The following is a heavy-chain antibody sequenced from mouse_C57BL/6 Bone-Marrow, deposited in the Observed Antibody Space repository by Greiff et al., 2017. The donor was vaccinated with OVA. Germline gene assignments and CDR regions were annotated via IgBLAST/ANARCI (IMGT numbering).Heavy chain of an antibody. CDR3: AMTSYFDY. CDR2: IDPSDSYT. Sequence: QVQLQQPGAELVMPGASVKLSCKASGYTFTSYWMHWVKQRPGQGLEWIGEIDPSDSYTNYNQKFKGKSTLTVDKSSSTAYMQLSSLTSEDSAVYDCAMTSYFDYWGQGTTLTVSS. V-gene: IGHV1-69*01. CDR1: GYTFTSYW. J-gene: IGHJ2*01.